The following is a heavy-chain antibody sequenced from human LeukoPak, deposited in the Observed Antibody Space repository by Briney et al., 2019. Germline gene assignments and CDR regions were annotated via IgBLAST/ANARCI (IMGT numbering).Heavy chain of an antibody. V-gene: IGHV5-51*01. CDR3: ARQYSGYDMYFDY. CDR2: VYPGDSDT. CDR1: GYNFIKYW. Sequence: GESLKISCEGSGYNFIKYWIGWVRQMPGKGLEWMGIVYPGDSDTRYSPSFQGQVTIPVDKSISTAYLQWSSLKASGTAIYYCARQYSGYDMYFDYWGQGTLVTVSS. J-gene: IGHJ4*02. D-gene: IGHD5-12*01.